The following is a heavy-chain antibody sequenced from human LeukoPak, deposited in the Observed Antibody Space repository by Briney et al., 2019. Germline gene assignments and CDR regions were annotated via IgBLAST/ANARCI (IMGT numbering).Heavy chain of an antibody. J-gene: IGHJ4*02. CDR1: GFTFSSYG. Sequence: GGSLRLSCAASGFTFSSYGMTWVRQAPGTGLKWVSAFTYIGGNTYYSDSVKGRFTLSRDKSKNTLYLQMNSLRAKDTAVYYCAKDGTGCGGDCYSDYWGQGTLVTVSS. CDR2: FTYIGGNT. CDR3: AKDGTGCGGDCYSDY. D-gene: IGHD2-21*02. V-gene: IGHV3-23*01.